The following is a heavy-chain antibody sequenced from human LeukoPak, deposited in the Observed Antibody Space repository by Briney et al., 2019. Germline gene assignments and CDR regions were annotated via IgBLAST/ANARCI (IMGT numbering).Heavy chain of an antibody. J-gene: IGHJ1*01. Sequence: PGGSLRLSCAASGFTFSSYWMHWVRQAPGKGLVWVSRIKSNGSTNYADSVKGRLTISGDNNKNTLSLQMNSLRAEDTGVYDCARAPSEIGGYYPEYFRHWGQGTLVTVSS. V-gene: IGHV3-74*01. CDR2: IKSNGST. CDR1: GFTFSSYW. CDR3: ARAPSEIGGYYPEYFRH. D-gene: IGHD3-22*01.